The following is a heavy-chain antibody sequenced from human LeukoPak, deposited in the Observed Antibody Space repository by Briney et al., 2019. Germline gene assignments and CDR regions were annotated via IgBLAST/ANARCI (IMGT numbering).Heavy chain of an antibody. D-gene: IGHD1-26*01. V-gene: IGHV3-23*01. CDR3: ARQRTVGVTGYYFDY. J-gene: IGHJ4*02. CDR2: ISGSSGST. CDR1: GFTFSDHY. Sequence: GGSLRLSCAASGFTFSDHYMSWIRQAPGKGLEWVSSISGSSGSTYYADSVKGRFTISRDTSKNTVSLQMNSLRAEDTAVYYCARQRTVGVTGYYFDYWGQGTLVTVSS.